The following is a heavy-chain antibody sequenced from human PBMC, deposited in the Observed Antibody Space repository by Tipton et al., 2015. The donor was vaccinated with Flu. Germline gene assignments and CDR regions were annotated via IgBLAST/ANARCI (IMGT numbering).Heavy chain of an antibody. CDR1: GGSISSGTW. CDR3: ARGMASGATYFDY. Sequence: TLSLTCAVSGGSISSGTWWSWVRQPPGKGLEWIGEIPHSGRTNYNPSLKSRVTMSVDQSKSQFSLTMTAVTAADTAVYFCARGMASGATYFDYWGPGTLVTVSS. D-gene: IGHD6-19*01. V-gene: IGHV4-4*01. CDR2: IPHSGRT. J-gene: IGHJ4*02.